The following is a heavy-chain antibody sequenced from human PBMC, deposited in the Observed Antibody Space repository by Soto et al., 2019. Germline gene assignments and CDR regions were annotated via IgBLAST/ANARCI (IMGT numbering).Heavy chain of an antibody. CDR3: ATDSYYYGSGSYYFDY. CDR2: ISAYNGNT. J-gene: IGHJ4*02. CDR1: GYTFTSYG. D-gene: IGHD3-10*01. Sequence: GASVKVSCKASGYTFTSYGISCVLQSRLQGLEWMGWISAYNGNTNYAQKLQGRVTMTEDTSTDTAYMELSSLRSEDTAVYYCATDSYYYGSGSYYFDYWGQGTLVTVSS. V-gene: IGHV1-18*04.